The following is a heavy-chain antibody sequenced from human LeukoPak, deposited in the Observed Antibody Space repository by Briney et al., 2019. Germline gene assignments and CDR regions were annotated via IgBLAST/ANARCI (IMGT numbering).Heavy chain of an antibody. V-gene: IGHV3-73*01. CDR2: IRSKANSYAT. CDR3: TSSITGTTFDY. J-gene: IGHJ4*02. CDR1: GFTLSSYW. D-gene: IGHD1-7*01. Sequence: GGSLRLSCAASGFTLSSYWMHWVRQASGKGLEWVGLIRSKANSYATAYGASVKGRFTISRDASKNTANLQMNSLKTDDTAVYYCTSSITGTTFDYWGQGTLVTVSS.